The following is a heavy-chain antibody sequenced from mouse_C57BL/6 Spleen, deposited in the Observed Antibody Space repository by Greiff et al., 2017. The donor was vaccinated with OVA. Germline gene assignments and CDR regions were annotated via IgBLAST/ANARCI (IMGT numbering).Heavy chain of an antibody. CDR2: IYPRDGST. V-gene: IGHV1-85*01. J-gene: IGHJ3*01. D-gene: IGHD2-12*01. CDR1: GYTFTSYD. CDR3: ARGRDYTLFAY. Sequence: QVQLKQSGPELVKPGASVKLSCKASGYTFTSYDINWVKQRPGQGLEWIGWIYPRDGSTKYNEKFKGKATLTVDTSSSTAYMELHSLTSEDSAVYFCARGRDYTLFAYWGQGTLVTVSA.